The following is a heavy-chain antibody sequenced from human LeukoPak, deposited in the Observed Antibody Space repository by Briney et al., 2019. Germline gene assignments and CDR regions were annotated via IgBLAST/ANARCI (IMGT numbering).Heavy chain of an antibody. Sequence: GGSLRLSCAASGFTFSSYAMSWVRQAPGKGLEWVSAISGSGGSTYYADSVKGRFTISGDNSKNTLYLQMNSLRAEDTAVYYCAKGGRTITMIVVSYFDYWGQGTLVTVSS. CDR2: ISGSGGST. D-gene: IGHD3-22*01. V-gene: IGHV3-23*01. CDR1: GFTFSSYA. CDR3: AKGGRTITMIVVSYFDY. J-gene: IGHJ4*02.